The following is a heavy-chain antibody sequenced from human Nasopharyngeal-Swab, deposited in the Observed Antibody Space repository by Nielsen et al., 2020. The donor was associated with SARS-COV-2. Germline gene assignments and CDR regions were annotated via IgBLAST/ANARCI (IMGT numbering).Heavy chain of an antibody. J-gene: IGHJ5*02. Sequence: GESLKISCAASGFTFSSYWMHWVRQAPGKGLVWVSRINSDGSSTSYADSVKGRFTISRGNAKNTLYLQMNSLRAEDTAVYYCARGYYDFWSGYAGFDPWGQGTLVTVS. D-gene: IGHD3-3*01. CDR2: INSDGSST. CDR1: GFTFSSYW. CDR3: ARGYYDFWSGYAGFDP. V-gene: IGHV3-74*01.